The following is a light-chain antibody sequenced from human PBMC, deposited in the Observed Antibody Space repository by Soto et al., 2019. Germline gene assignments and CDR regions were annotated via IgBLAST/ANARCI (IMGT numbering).Light chain of an antibody. CDR2: GAS. CDR3: QQYNNWPRT. Sequence: EVMMTQSPATLSVSPGDGATLSCRASQSVGRNLAWYQQKPGQAPRVLVYGASARATGMPARFNGSGSGTDFTPTINSLQSEDFAVYYCQQYNNWPRTFGQGTKVEIK. CDR1: QSVGRN. J-gene: IGKJ1*01. V-gene: IGKV3-15*01.